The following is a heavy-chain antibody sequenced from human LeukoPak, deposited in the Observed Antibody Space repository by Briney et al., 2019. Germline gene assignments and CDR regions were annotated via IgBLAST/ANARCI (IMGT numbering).Heavy chain of an antibody. D-gene: IGHD4-23*01. V-gene: IGHV4-59*08. CDR3: ASSTVGIHYWYFDL. J-gene: IGHJ2*01. CDR1: GGSISAYY. Sequence: PSETLSLTCTVSGGSISAYYWSWIRQPPGKGLEWIGFIYYSGNTNYNPSLKSRVTISVDTSKNQFSLRLSSVTAADTAVYYCASSTVGIHYWYFDLWGRGTLVTVSS. CDR2: IYYSGNT.